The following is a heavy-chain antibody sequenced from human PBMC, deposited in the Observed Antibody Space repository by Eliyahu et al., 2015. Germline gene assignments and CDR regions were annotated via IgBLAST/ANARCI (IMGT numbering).Heavy chain of an antibody. CDR2: MNXNSGNT. CDR3: ARRGNVLLWFGEGAFDI. J-gene: IGHJ3*02. D-gene: IGHD3-10*01. CDR1: GYTXTSYD. Sequence: QVQLVQSGAEVKKPGASVKVSCXASGYTXTSYDINWVRQATGQGLEWMGWMNXNSGNTGYAQKFQGRVTMTRNTSISTAYMELSSLRSEDTAVYYCARRGNVLLWFGEGAFDIWGQGTMVTVSS. V-gene: IGHV1-8*01.